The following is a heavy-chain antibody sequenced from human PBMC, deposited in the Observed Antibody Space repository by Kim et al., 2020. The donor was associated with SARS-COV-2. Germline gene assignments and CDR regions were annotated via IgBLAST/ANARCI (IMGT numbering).Heavy chain of an antibody. CDR3: ARDHDYGDYVGDVFDY. CDR2: INAGNGNT. V-gene: IGHV1-3*01. CDR1: GYTFTSYA. J-gene: IGHJ4*02. Sequence: ASVKVSCKASGYTFTSYAMHWVRQAPGQRLEWMGWINAGNGNTKYSQKFQGRVTITRDTSASTAYMELSSLRSEDTAVYYCARDHDYGDYVGDVFDYWGQGTLVTVSS. D-gene: IGHD4-17*01.